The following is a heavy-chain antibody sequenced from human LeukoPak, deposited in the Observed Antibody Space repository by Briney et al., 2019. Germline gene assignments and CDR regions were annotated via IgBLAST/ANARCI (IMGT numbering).Heavy chain of an antibody. J-gene: IGHJ4*02. Sequence: GGSLRLSCAASGFTFSSYAMSWGRQAPGKGVVWGSAISGSGGSTYYADSVKGRFTISRDNSKNTLSLQLNSLRAEDTAVYYCAKAVVVVAAFPGALDYWGQGTLVTVSS. CDR1: GFTFSSYA. D-gene: IGHD2-15*01. CDR3: AKAVVVVAAFPGALDY. CDR2: ISGSGGST. V-gene: IGHV3-23*01.